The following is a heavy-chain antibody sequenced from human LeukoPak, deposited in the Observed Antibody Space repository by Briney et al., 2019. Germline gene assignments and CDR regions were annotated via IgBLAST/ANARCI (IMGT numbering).Heavy chain of an antibody. CDR3: ARREGYSSGWHRYYYYYMDV. Sequence: PSETLSLTCTVSGGSISSSSYYWGWIRQPPGKGLEWIGSIYYSGSTYYNPSLKSRVTISVDTSKNQFSLKLSSVTAADTAVYYCARREGYSSGWHRYYYYYMDVWGKGTTVTISS. J-gene: IGHJ6*03. D-gene: IGHD6-19*01. CDR2: IYYSGST. V-gene: IGHV4-39*07. CDR1: GGSISSSSYY.